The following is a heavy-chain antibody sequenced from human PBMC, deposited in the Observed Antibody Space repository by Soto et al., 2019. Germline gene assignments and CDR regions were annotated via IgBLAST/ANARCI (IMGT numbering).Heavy chain of an antibody. J-gene: IGHJ6*02. D-gene: IGHD6-6*01. CDR2: IIPMFGTT. V-gene: IGHV1-69*01. Sequence: QVQLVQSGAEVKKPGSSVKVSCKASGGTFTGHPISWVRQAPGRGLEWMGGIIPMFGTTNYAQKFQGRATITADESTTTAYMELKSLRSEDTAVYYWARENSIASLSYYYGMEVWGQGTTVTVSS. CDR1: GGTFTGHP. CDR3: ARENSIASLSYYYGMEV.